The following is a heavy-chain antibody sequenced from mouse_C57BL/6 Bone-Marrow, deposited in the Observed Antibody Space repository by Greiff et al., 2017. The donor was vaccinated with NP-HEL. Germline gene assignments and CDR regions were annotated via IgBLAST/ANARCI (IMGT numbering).Heavy chain of an antibody. V-gene: IGHV1-78*01. Sequence: VKLVESDAELVKPGASVKISCKVSGYTFTDHTIHWMKQRPEQGLEWIGYIYPRDGSPKSNEKFKGKATLTADKSSSTAYMQLNSLTSEDSPFYFCARYYGSTLSYAMDDWGQGTSVTVSS. J-gene: IGHJ4*01. CDR3: ARYYGSTLSYAMDD. D-gene: IGHD1-1*01. CDR1: GYTFTDHT. CDR2: IYPRDGSP.